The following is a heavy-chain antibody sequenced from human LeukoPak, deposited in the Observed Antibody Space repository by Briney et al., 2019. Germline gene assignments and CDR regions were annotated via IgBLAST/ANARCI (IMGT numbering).Heavy chain of an antibody. V-gene: IGHV3-48*01. D-gene: IGHD1-26*01. CDR3: AREAPSGSYGMDV. CDR1: GFTFSSYS. J-gene: IGHJ6*02. Sequence: PGGSLRLSCAASGFTFSSYSMNWVRQAPGKGLEWVSYIRSSSNTIYYADSVKGRFTISRDNAKNSLYLQMNSLRAEDTAVYYCAREAPSGSYGMDVWGQGTTVTVSS. CDR2: IRSSSNTI.